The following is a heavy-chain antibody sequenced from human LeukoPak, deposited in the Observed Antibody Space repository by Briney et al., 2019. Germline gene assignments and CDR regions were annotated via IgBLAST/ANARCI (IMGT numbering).Heavy chain of an antibody. CDR3: ARGGSITMIVVASYYFDY. D-gene: IGHD3-22*01. Sequence: SVKVSCKASGGTFSSYAISWVRQAPGQGLEWMGGIIPIFGTANYAQKFQGRVTITADESTSTAYMELSSLRSEDTAVYYCARGGSITMIVVASYYFDYWGQGTLVTVSS. V-gene: IGHV1-69*13. CDR1: GGTFSSYA. J-gene: IGHJ4*02. CDR2: IIPIFGTA.